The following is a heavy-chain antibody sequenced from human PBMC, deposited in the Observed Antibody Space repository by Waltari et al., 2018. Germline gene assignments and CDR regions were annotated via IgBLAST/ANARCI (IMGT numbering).Heavy chain of an antibody. V-gene: IGHV4-59*01. D-gene: IGHD4-17*01. Sequence: QVQLQESGPGLVKPSETLSLTCTVSGGSISSYSCSWIRQPPGKGLEWIGYGYYSGRTNYNPSLKGRVTIAVDTSKNQLSLKLSAVTAADTAVYYCARGSNGDPFDYWGQGTLVTVSS. CDR1: GGSISSYS. CDR3: ARGSNGDPFDY. J-gene: IGHJ4*02. CDR2: GYYSGRT.